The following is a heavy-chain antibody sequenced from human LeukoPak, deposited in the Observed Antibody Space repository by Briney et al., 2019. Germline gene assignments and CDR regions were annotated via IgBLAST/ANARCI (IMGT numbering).Heavy chain of an antibody. CDR3: ARVTGYIVEDYFDY. CDR2: IYYSGST. CDR1: GGSISSYY. J-gene: IGHJ4*02. Sequence: PSETLSLTCTVSGGSISSYYWSWIRQPLGKGLEWIGYIYYSGSTNYNPSLKSRVTISVDTSKNQFSLRLSSVTAADTAVYYCARVTGYIVEDYFDYWGQGTLVTVSS. D-gene: IGHD3-22*01. V-gene: IGHV4-59*01.